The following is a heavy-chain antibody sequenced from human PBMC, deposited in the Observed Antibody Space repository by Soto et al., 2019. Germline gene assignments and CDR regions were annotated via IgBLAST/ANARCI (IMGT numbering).Heavy chain of an antibody. Sequence: QLQLQESGPGLVTPSETLSLTCIVSGASFTSSSFYWVWIRQPPGKGLEWIGSIYYDGTTYYNPSLKSRATVSVDTSNNHSSLKLNSGTAADTAVYYCTRRGHVSSPTWGQGTLVTVSS. CDR3: TRRGHVSSPT. J-gene: IGHJ4*02. CDR1: GASFTSSSFY. CDR2: IYYDGTT. D-gene: IGHD6-13*01. V-gene: IGHV4-39*02.